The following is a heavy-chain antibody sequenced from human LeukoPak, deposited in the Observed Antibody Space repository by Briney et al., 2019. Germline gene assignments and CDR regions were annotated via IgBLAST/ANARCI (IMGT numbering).Heavy chain of an antibody. D-gene: IGHD5-24*01. CDR3: ARAHSNVEMATIAY. V-gene: IGHV1-2*02. CDR1: GYTFTGYY. CDR2: INPNSGGT. J-gene: IGHJ4*02. Sequence: ASVKVSCKASGYTFTGYYMHWVRQAPGQGLEWMGWINPNSGGTNYAQEFQGRVTMTRDTSISTAYMELSRLRSDDTAVYYCARAHSNVEMATIAYWGQGTLVTVSS.